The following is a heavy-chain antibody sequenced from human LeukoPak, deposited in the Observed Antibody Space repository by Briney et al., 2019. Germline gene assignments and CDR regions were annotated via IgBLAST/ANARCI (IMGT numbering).Heavy chain of an antibody. CDR2: IYDSGST. V-gene: IGHV4-59*01. CDR3: AREGDPGSGYNYGNWLDP. CDR1: GGSISNYY. D-gene: IGHD5-12*01. J-gene: IGHJ5*02. Sequence: SETLSLTCTVSGGSISNYYWSWIRQPPGKGLEWIGYIYDSGSTNYNPSLKSRVTISVDTSKNQFSLKLSSVTTADTAVYYCAREGDPGSGYNYGNWLDPWGQGTLVTVSS.